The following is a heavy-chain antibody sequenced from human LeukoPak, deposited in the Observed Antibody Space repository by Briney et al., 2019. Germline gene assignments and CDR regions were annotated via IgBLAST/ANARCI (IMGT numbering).Heavy chain of an antibody. J-gene: IGHJ5*02. CDR3: SRHVAQPWFDP. Sequence: SGTLSLTCTVSGGSIGSYYWSWIRQPPGKGLEWIGYINYSGSTNYSPSLKSRVTISVDTSKNQFSLKLNSVTAADTAVYYCSRHVAQPWFDPWGQGTLVTVSS. CDR2: INYSGST. V-gene: IGHV4-59*08. CDR1: GGSIGSYY. D-gene: IGHD1-14*01.